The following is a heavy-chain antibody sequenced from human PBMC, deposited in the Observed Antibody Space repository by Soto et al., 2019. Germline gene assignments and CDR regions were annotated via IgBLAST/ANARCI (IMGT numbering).Heavy chain of an antibody. CDR2: IIPIFGTA. Sequence: SVKVSCKASRVAFSKFIVTWVRQAPGLGLEWVGGIIPIFGTANYAQKFQGGVTITADESTSTSYMEVNNLRSEDTAVYYCAKVRYSSPMGYYYRMDVWGQGTTVTVSS. D-gene: IGHD6-19*01. V-gene: IGHV1-69*13. CDR1: RVAFSKFI. J-gene: IGHJ6*02. CDR3: AKVRYSSPMGYYYRMDV.